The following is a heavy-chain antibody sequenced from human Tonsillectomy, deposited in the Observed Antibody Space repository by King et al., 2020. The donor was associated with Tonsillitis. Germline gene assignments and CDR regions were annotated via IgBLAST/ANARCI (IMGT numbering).Heavy chain of an antibody. CDR2: ISYDGSNR. CDR1: GFIFSSYD. D-gene: IGHD5-24*01. Sequence: QLVQSGGGVVQPGRSLRLSCAASGFIFSSYDMYWVRQAPGKGLQWVAVISYDGSNRYYADSVTGRFTISRDNSKNKVYLRMDSLRAEDTAVYYCARERDGYIFDYWGQGTLVTVSS. CDR3: ARERDGYIFDY. J-gene: IGHJ4*02. V-gene: IGHV3-33*05.